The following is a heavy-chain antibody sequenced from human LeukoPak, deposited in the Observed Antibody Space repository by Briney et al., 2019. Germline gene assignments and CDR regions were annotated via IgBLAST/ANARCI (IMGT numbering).Heavy chain of an antibody. CDR1: GGSISSYY. CDR2: IYYSGST. V-gene: IGHV4-59*01. J-gene: IGHJ4*02. D-gene: IGHD3-22*01. CDR3: ARVVYYDSSGYYLYDY. Sequence: SETLSLTCTVSGGSISSYYWSWIRQPPGKGLEWNGYIYYSGSTNYNPSLKSRVTISVDTSKNQFSLKLSSVTAADTAVYYWARVVYYDSSGYYLYDYWGQGTLVTVSS.